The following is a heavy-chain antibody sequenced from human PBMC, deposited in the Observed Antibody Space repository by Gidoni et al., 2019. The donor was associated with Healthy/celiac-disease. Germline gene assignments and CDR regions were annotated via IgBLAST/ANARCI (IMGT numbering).Heavy chain of an antibody. D-gene: IGHD3-22*01. V-gene: IGHV1-69*01. CDR2: IIPIFGTA. Sequence: QVQLVQSGAEVKKPGSSVKVSFKASGGTFSSYAISWVRQAPGQGLEWMGGIIPIFGTANYAQKFQGRVTITADESTSTAYMELSSLRSEDTAVYYCAREGTGYYDSSALSDAFDIWGQGTMVTVSS. CDR1: GGTFSSYA. CDR3: AREGTGYYDSSALSDAFDI. J-gene: IGHJ3*02.